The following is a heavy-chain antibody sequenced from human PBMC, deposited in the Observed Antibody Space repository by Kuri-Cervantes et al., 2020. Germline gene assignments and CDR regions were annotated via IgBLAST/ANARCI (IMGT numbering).Heavy chain of an antibody. CDR3: ARGSFGYSYGYRYFDY. D-gene: IGHD5-18*01. CDR1: GYTFTSYT. Sequence: ASVKVSCKASGYTFTSYTMHWVRQARGQRLEWLGWINAGSGDTEYSQRFQDRVTITRDTSASTASMELRSLRSDDTAVYYCARGSFGYSYGYRYFDYWGQGTLVTVSS. CDR2: INAGSGDT. V-gene: IGHV1-3*01. J-gene: IGHJ4*02.